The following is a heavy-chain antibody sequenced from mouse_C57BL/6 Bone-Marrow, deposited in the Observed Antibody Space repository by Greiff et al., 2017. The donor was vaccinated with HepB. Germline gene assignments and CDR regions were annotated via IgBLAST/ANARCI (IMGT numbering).Heavy chain of an antibody. D-gene: IGHD2-2*01. V-gene: IGHV14-4*01. Sequence: EVQLQHSGPELVKPGASVKLSCKASGYTFTDYYMYWVKPRPEQGLEWIGWIDPENGDTEYASKFQRKATISADTTSNTAYLQHSSLTSEDTAVCYCATWGMVTTGFAYWGQGTLVTVSA. CDR3: ATWGMVTTGFAY. CDR2: IDPENGDT. J-gene: IGHJ3*01. CDR1: GYTFTDYY.